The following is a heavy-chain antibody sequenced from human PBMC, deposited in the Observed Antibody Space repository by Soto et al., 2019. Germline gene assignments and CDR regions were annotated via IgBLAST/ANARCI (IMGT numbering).Heavy chain of an antibody. CDR1: GGSISSYY. D-gene: IGHD3-9*01. V-gene: IGHV4-59*01. J-gene: IGHJ5*02. Sequence: SVSLSFTCTVSGGSISSYYWSWIPQPPGKALERIGYIYYSGSTNYNPCLKSRVTISVDTSKNQFSLKLSSVTAADTAVYYCARAPTGPTPYYDILTGYPAGWFDPWGQGTLVTVSS. CDR3: ARAPTGPTPYYDILTGYPAGWFDP. CDR2: IYYSGST.